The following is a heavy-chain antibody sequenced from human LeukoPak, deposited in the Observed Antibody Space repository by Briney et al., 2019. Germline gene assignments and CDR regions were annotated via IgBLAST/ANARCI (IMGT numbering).Heavy chain of an antibody. CDR3: ARSDGYSGYDYEDY. J-gene: IGHJ4*02. D-gene: IGHD5-12*01. Sequence: ASVKVSCKASGYTFTGYYMHWVRQAPAQGLEWMGWINPNSGGTNYAQKVQGRVTMTSDTSISTAYMELSRLRSDDTAVYYWARSDGYSGYDYEDYWGQGTLVTVSS. V-gene: IGHV1-2*02. CDR1: GYTFTGYY. CDR2: INPNSGGT.